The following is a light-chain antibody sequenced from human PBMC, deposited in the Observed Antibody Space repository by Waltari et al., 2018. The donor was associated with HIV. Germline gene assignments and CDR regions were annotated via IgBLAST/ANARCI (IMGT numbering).Light chain of an antibody. Sequence: QSALTQPASVSGSPGQSITISCTGTSSDVGGYHYVSWYQQFPGKALKLLISDVSNRPSGVSVRLSGSKSGNTASLTISGLQAEDEADYYCSSYTTGSTLVVFGTGTKVIVL. CDR3: SSYTTGSTLVV. CDR1: SSDVGGYHY. V-gene: IGLV2-14*01. J-gene: IGLJ1*01. CDR2: DVS.